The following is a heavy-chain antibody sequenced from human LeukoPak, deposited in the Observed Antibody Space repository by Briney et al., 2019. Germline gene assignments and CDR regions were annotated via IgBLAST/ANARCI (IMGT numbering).Heavy chain of an antibody. CDR3: ARDTIAVLRYFDWLSFDY. V-gene: IGHV1-18*01. CDR2: ISAYNGNT. Sequence: ASVKVSCKASGYTFTSYGISWVRQAPGQGLEWMGWISAYNGNTNYAQKLQGRVTMTTDTFTSTAYMELRSLRSDDTAVYYCARDTIAVLRYFDWLSFDYWGQGTLVTVSS. J-gene: IGHJ4*02. CDR1: GYTFTSYG. D-gene: IGHD3-9*01.